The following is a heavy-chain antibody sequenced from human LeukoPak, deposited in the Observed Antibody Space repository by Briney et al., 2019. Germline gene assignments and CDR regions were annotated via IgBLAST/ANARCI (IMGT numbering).Heavy chain of an antibody. V-gene: IGHV4-30-4*01. CDR3: ARGTTGSGSYYSRYDY. CDR2: IDYSGST. CDR1: GGPISSGDYG. J-gene: IGHJ4*02. Sequence: SETLSLTCTVSGGPISSGDYGCSWIRQPPGKGLEWIGYIDYSGSTYYNPSLKSRLTLSDDTSKNQFSLRLSSVTAADTAVYYCARGTTGSGSYYSRYDYWGQGTLVTVSS. D-gene: IGHD3-10*01.